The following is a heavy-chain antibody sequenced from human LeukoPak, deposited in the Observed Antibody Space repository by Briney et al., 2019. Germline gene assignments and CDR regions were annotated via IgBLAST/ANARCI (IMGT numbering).Heavy chain of an antibody. V-gene: IGHV4-30-4*01. D-gene: IGHD6-13*01. J-gene: IGHJ5*02. CDR3: ARVAGGSWYSWFDP. Sequence: SETLSLTCTVSGGSISSGDYYWSWIRQPPGKGLEWIGYIYYSGSTYYNPSLKSRVTISVDTSKNQFSLKLSSVTAADTAVYYCARVAGGSWYSWFDPWGQGTLVTVSS. CDR2: IYYSGST. CDR1: GGSISSGDYY.